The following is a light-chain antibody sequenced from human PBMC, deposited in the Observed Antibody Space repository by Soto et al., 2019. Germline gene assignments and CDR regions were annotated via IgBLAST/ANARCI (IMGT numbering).Light chain of an antibody. CDR3: QQYDTFSRT. V-gene: IGKV1-5*01. J-gene: IGKJ1*01. CDR2: DAS. CDR1: QSVSGW. Sequence: DIQMTQSPSTLSASVGDTVTVTCRASQSVSGWLAWYQQKPGEAPKLLIYDASALPPGVPSRFSGSGSGTNFTLTIASLQPDDFATYYCQQYDTFSRTFGPGTKVEI.